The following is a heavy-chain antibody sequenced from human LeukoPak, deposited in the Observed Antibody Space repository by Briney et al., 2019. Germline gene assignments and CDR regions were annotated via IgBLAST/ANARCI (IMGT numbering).Heavy chain of an antibody. CDR2: IYYSGST. CDR3: ARDATIAAPLMS. V-gene: IGHV4-59*12. CDR1: GGSISSYY. D-gene: IGHD6-13*01. Sequence: SETLSLTCTVSGGSISSYYWSWIRQPPGKGLEWIGYIYYSGSTNYNPSLKSRVAISVDTSKNQFSLKLTSVTAADTAVYYCARDATIAAPLMSWGQGTLVIVSS. J-gene: IGHJ4*02.